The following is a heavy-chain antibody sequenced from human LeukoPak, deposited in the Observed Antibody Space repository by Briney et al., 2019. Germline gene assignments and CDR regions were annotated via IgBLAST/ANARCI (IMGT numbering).Heavy chain of an antibody. CDR2: IYHSGSA. Sequence: PSETLSLTCGVSGYSISSGYQWAWIRQSPGKGLEWIGSIYHSGSAHYNPSLKSRVTISVETSKHQCSLNMYSVTAADTAVYYCARDPRWLTPDCTSTSCYENYFDPWGQGSLVTVSS. D-gene: IGHD2-2*01. V-gene: IGHV4-38-2*02. CDR3: ARDPRWLTPDCTSTSCYENYFDP. J-gene: IGHJ5*02. CDR1: GYSISSGYQ.